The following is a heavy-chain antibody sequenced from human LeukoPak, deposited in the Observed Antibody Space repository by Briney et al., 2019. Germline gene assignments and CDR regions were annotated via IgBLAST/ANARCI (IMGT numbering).Heavy chain of an antibody. V-gene: IGHV3-30-3*01. CDR3: ARGSNPYCSGGSCYFDY. D-gene: IGHD2-15*01. Sequence: GGSLRLSCAASGFTFSSYAMHWVRQAPGKGLEWGAVISYDGSNKYYADSVKGRFTISRDNSKNTLYLQMNSLRAEDTAVYYCARGSNPYCSGGSCYFDYWGQGTLVTVSS. CDR2: ISYDGSNK. J-gene: IGHJ4*02. CDR1: GFTFSSYA.